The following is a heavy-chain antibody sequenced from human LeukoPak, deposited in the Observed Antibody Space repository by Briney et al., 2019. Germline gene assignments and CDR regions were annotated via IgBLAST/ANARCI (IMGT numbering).Heavy chain of an antibody. V-gene: IGHV3-30-3*01. J-gene: IGHJ4*02. Sequence: AGSLRLSCAASGFTFSSYAMHWVRQAPGKELEGVAIISYDESNKYYADSVKGRFTISRDNSKNTLFLQMNSLRAEDTAVYYCARDRSANSRVYYFDYWGQGALVTVSS. CDR3: ARDRSANSRVYYFDY. CDR1: GFTFSSYA. CDR2: ISYDESNK. D-gene: IGHD4/OR15-4a*01.